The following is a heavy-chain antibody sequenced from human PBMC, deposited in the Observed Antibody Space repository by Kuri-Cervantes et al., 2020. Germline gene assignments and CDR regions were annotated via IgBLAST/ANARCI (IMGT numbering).Heavy chain of an antibody. D-gene: IGHD6-19*01. CDR2: IKSKTDGGTT. J-gene: IGHJ5*01. Sequence: ETLSLTCAASGFTFSSYAMSWVRQAPGKGLEWVGRIKSKTDGGTTDYAAPVKGRFTISRDDSKNTLYLQMNSLKTEDTAVYYCTTETSGYSSGWFDYWGQGTLVTVSS. CDR3: TTETSGYSSGWFDY. V-gene: IGHV3-15*01. CDR1: GFTFSSYA.